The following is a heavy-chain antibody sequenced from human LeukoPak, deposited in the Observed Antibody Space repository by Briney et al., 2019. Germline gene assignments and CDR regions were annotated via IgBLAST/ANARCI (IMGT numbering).Heavy chain of an antibody. CDR2: IYYSGST. V-gene: IGHV4-30-4*07. Sequence: PSETLSLTCAVSGGSISSGGYSWGWIRQPPGKGLEWIGYIYYSGSTYYNPSLESRVTISVDTSKNQFSLKLSSVTAADTAVYYCARVGMVRGVIIGYFDYWGQGTLVTVSS. CDR1: GGSISSGGYS. D-gene: IGHD3-10*01. CDR3: ARVGMVRGVIIGYFDY. J-gene: IGHJ4*02.